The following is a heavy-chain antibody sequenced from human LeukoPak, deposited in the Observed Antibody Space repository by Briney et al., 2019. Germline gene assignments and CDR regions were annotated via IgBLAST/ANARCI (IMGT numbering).Heavy chain of an antibody. CDR3: ARVRPWAFDI. V-gene: IGHV4-61*02. CDR2: IYTSGST. Sequence: SETLSLTCTVSGGSISSGSYYWSWIRQPAGKGLEWIGRIYTSGSTNYNPSLKSRDTISVDTSKNQFSLKLSSVTAADTAVYYCARVRPWAFDIWGQGTMVTVSS. J-gene: IGHJ3*02. CDR1: GGSISSGSYY.